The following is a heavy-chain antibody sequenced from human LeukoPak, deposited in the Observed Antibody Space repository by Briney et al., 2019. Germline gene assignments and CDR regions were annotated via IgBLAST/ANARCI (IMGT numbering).Heavy chain of an antibody. D-gene: IGHD2-2*01. Sequence: SETLSLTCTVSGGSIGSYYWSWIRQPPGKGLEWIGYIYYSGSTNYNPSLKSRVTISVDTSKNQFSLKLSSVTAADTAVYYCAREDANDAFDIWGQGTMVTVSS. J-gene: IGHJ3*02. CDR2: IYYSGST. V-gene: IGHV4-59*01. CDR3: AREDANDAFDI. CDR1: GGSIGSYY.